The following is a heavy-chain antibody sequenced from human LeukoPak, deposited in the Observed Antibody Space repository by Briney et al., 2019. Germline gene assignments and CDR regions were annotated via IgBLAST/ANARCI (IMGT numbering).Heavy chain of an antibody. D-gene: IGHD3-22*01. J-gene: IGHJ4*01. CDR2: ISGSGDNT. Sequence: GGSLRLSCAASGFTFSSYAMSWVRQAPGKGLEWVSGISGSGDNTYYADSVKGRFTISRDNSKNTLYVQVNSLGTEDTAVYYCAKGSYYDSSGSFYFDYWGQGTLVTVSS. CDR1: GFTFSSYA. V-gene: IGHV3-23*01. CDR3: AKGSYYDSSGSFYFDY.